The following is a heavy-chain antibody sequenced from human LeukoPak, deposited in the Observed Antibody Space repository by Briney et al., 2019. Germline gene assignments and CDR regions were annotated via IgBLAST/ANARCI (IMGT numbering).Heavy chain of an antibody. CDR2: IIASGDST. CDR1: GFALSSYA. D-gene: IGHD6-19*01. CDR3: AKDRVAGRRPFLELGY. Sequence: TGGSLRLSCAASGFALSSYAMSWVRQAPGKGLEWVSAIIASGDSTYYADSVEGRFTISRDNSKNTLYLQMNSLRAEDTAVYYCAKDRVAGRRPFLELGYWGQGTLVTVSS. J-gene: IGHJ4*02. V-gene: IGHV3-23*01.